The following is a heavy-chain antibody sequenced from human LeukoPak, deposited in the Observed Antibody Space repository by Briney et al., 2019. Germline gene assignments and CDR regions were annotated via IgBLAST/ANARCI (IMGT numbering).Heavy chain of an antibody. D-gene: IGHD4/OR15-4a*01. CDR3: ARDHATIAKYYFDY. CDR2: ISVSGYST. CDR1: GFTLSSFG. V-gene: IGHV3-23*01. Sequence: PGGSLRLSCAASGFTLSSFGMSWVRQTPGKGLEWVSAISVSGYSTYYADSMKGRFTISRDSSKNTLYLQMNSLRAEDTAIYYCARDHATIAKYYFDYWGQGALVTVSS. J-gene: IGHJ4*02.